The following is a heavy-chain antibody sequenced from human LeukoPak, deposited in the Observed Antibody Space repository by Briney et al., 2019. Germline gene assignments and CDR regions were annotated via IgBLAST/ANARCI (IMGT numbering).Heavy chain of an antibody. CDR2: IYTSGYT. J-gene: IGHJ4*02. D-gene: IGHD2-2*01. V-gene: IGHV4-61*02. Sequence: PSQTLSLSCTVSGGSISSGTYYWSWIRQPAGKGLEWVGRIYTSGYTNYNPSLKSRLTISADTSKNQFSLKLNFVTAADTAVYYCARENARSVPTGVFPLDYWGQGALVTVSS. CDR3: ARENARSVPTGVFPLDY. CDR1: GGSISSGTYY.